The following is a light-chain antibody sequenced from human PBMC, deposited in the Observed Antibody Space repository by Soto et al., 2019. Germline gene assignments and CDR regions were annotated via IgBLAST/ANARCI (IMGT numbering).Light chain of an antibody. CDR3: VVSFRGARF. V-gene: IGLV7-46*01. CDR2: DAT. CDR1: AGSVTSDHY. J-gene: IGLJ1*01. Sequence: QTVVTQEPSLTVSPGETDTLTCGSSAGSVTSDHYPYWLQHKPGQAPRTLIYDATNKPSLTPARFSGSFLGGKAALTLSGAQPEDEADYYGVVSFRGARFFGTGTKLTVL.